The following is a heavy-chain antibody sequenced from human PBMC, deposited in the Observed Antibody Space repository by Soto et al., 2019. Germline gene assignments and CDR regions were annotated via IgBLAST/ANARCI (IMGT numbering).Heavy chain of an antibody. CDR3: ATRGYSYGPPNYYYYGMDV. V-gene: IGHV1-69*13. D-gene: IGHD5-18*01. J-gene: IGHJ6*02. Sequence: SVKVSCKASGGTFSSYAISWVRQAPGQGLEWMGGIIPIFGTANYAQKFQGRVTITADESTSTAYMELSSLRSEDTAVYYCATRGYSYGPPNYYYYGMDVWGQGTTVTVSS. CDR2: IIPIFGTA. CDR1: GGTFSSYA.